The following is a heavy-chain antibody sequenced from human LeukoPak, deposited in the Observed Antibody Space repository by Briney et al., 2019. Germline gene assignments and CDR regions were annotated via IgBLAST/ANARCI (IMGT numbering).Heavy chain of an antibody. J-gene: IGHJ4*02. CDR2: KKQDGSEK. V-gene: IGHV3-7*01. CDR1: GFTFSNYG. Sequence: GGSLRLSCAASGFTFSNYGMHWVRQAPGKGLEGVPNKKQDGSEKYYVDSVKGRFTISRDNAKNSLYLQMNSLRAEDTAVYYCARKSGSYSREGYYFDYWGQGTLVTVSS. D-gene: IGHD1-26*01. CDR3: ARKSGSYSREGYYFDY.